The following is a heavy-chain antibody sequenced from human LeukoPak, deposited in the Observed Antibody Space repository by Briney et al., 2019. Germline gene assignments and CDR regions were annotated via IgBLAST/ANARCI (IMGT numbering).Heavy chain of an antibody. J-gene: IGHJ6*03. Sequence: GGSLRLSCAASGFTFSSYSMNWVRQAPGEGLEWVSSITSRSTYINYADSAKGRFTISRDNAKNSLYLQMNSLRAEDTAVYYCARVLLGATTINYYYYYMDVWGKGTTVTVSS. V-gene: IGHV3-21*01. CDR3: ARVLLGATTINYYYYYMDV. CDR1: GFTFSSYS. D-gene: IGHD1-26*01. CDR2: ITSRSTYI.